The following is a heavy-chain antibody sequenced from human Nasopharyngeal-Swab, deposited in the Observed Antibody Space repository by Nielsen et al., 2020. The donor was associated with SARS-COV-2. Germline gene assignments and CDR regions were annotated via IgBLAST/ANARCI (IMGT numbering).Heavy chain of an antibody. D-gene: IGHD3-22*01. CDR2: IKSKTDGGTT. CDR3: LRVVVMDAFDI. V-gene: IGHV3-15*01. Sequence: LSLPCAASGFPFSNAWMSWVRPAPGKGLEWVGRIKSKTDGGTTDYAAPVKGRFTISRDDSKNTLYLQMNSLKTEDTAVYYCLRVVVMDAFDIWGQGTMVTVSS. J-gene: IGHJ3*02. CDR1: GFPFSNAW.